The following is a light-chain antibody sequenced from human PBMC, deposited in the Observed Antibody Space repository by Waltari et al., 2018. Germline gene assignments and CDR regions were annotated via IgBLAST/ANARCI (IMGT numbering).Light chain of an antibody. CDR1: SSNIGAGYD. CDR2: ANI. Sequence: QSVLTQPPSVSGAPGQRVTISCTGSSSNIGAGYDVHWYHQLPGSAPKLLIYANIDRPSGVPDRFSGSKSGTSASLAITGLQAEDEADYYCQSYDRSLSVRVFGGGTKLTVL. J-gene: IGLJ2*01. V-gene: IGLV1-40*01. CDR3: QSYDRSLSVRV.